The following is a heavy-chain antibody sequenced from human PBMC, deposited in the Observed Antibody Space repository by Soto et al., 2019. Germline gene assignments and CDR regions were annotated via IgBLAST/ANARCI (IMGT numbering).Heavy chain of an antibody. D-gene: IGHD6-13*01. CDR3: ARELRVAAAGTTDAFDI. J-gene: IGHJ3*02. V-gene: IGHV3-48*03. CDR1: GFTFSSYE. Sequence: PGGSLRLSCAASGFTFSSYEMNWVRQAPGKGLEWVSYISSSGSTIYYADSVKGRFTISRDNAKNSLYLQMNSLRAEDTAVYYCARELRVAAAGTTDAFDIWGQGTMVTVSS. CDR2: ISSSGSTI.